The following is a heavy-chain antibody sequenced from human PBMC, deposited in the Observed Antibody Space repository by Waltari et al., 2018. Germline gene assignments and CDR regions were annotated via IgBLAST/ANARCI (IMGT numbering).Heavy chain of an antibody. CDR2: INPSGGST. CDR3: ASDTGALWMDV. V-gene: IGHV1-46*01. Sequence: QVQLVQSGAEVKKPGASVKISCKTSEYTFTSSYVHWVRQDPGQGLEWMGIINPSGGSTIDAQKFQGRVTMTRDTSTSTVYMELSSLRSEDTAVYYCASDTGALWMDVWGQGTTVTVSS. D-gene: IGHD2-21*01. CDR1: EYTFTSSY. J-gene: IGHJ6*02.